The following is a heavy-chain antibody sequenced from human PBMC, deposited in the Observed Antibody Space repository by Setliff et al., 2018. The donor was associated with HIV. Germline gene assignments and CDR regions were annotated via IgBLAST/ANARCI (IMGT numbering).Heavy chain of an antibody. Sequence: SETLSLTCTVSGASFIRSRYYWSWIRQPAGKGLEWIGHVYTTGSASYNPSLESRVTILEALSKNQFSLNLDSVTAADTAVYFCARALAGGSGWNYFDFWGPGTLVTVS. V-gene: IGHV4-61*09. D-gene: IGHD6-19*01. J-gene: IGHJ4*02. CDR2: VYTTGSA. CDR1: GASFIRSRYY. CDR3: ARALAGGSGWNYFDF.